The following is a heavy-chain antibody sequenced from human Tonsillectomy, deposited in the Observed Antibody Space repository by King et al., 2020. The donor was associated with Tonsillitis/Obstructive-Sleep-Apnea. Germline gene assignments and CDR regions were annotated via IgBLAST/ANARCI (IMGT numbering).Heavy chain of an antibody. D-gene: IGHD3-16*01. V-gene: IGHV7-4-1*02. Sequence: QLVQSGSELKKPGASVKVSCKASGYTFTNYAMNWVRQAPGQGLEWMGWINTNTGNPTYAQGFTGRFVFSLDTSVDTTYLQISSLKAEDTAVYYCARDVRFDPISYYFDYWGQGTLVTVSS. CDR3: ARDVRFDPISYYFDY. J-gene: IGHJ4*02. CDR2: INTNTGNP. CDR1: GYTFTNYA.